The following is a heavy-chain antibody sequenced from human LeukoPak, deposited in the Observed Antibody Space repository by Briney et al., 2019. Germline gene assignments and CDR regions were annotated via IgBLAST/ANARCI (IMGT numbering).Heavy chain of an antibody. CDR2: ISGSGGST. CDR3: AKGGLGQTYYYGMDV. D-gene: IGHD3-22*01. Sequence: PGGSLRLSCAASGFTFSSYAMSWVRQAPGKGLEWVSAISGSGGSTYYADSVKGRFTISRDNSKNTLYLQMNSQRAEDTAVYYCAKGGLGQTYYYGMDVWGKGTTVTVSS. CDR1: GFTFSSYA. V-gene: IGHV3-23*01. J-gene: IGHJ6*04.